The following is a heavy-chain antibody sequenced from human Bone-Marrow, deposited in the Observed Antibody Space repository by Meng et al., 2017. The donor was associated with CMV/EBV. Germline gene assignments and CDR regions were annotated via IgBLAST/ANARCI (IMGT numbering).Heavy chain of an antibody. V-gene: IGHV3-23*01. CDR1: GFTFSSYA. CDR3: AKVVSIVVVPAGEDV. D-gene: IGHD2-2*01. J-gene: IGHJ6*02. CDR2: ISGSGGST. Sequence: LSLTCAASGFTFSSYAMSWVRQAPGKGLEWVSAISGSGGSTYYADSVKGRFTISRDNSKNTLYLQMNSLRAEDTAVYYCAKVVSIVVVPAGEDVWGQGTTVTSP.